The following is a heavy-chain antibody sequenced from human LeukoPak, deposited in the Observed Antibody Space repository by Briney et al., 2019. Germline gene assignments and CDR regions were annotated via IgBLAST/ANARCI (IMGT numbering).Heavy chain of an antibody. CDR2: IWYEADKE. CDR1: GFTFSSYG. V-gene: IGHV3-33*01. Sequence: PGGSLRLSCAASGFTFSSYGMHWVRQAPGKGLEWVAIIWYEADKEFYGDSVKGRFTISRDNSHNTLYLQMNSLRVEDTAVYYCVRVSGFCTNGVCPSFDPWGQGTLVTVSS. CDR3: VRVSGFCTNGVCPSFDP. J-gene: IGHJ5*02. D-gene: IGHD2-8*01.